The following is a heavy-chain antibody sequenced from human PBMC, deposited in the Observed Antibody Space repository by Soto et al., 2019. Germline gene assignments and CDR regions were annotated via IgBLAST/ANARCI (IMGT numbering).Heavy chain of an antibody. V-gene: IGHV1-18*01. D-gene: IGHD3-9*01. CDR1: GYTFTSYG. Sequence: QVQLVQSGAEVKKPGASVKVSCKASGYTFTSYGISWVRQAPGQGLEWIGWISAYNGNTNYAQKLQGRVTMTTDTSTSTAYMELRSLRSDDTAVYYCASPSHYDILTGYFEDAFHIWGQGTMVTVSS. CDR2: ISAYNGNT. CDR3: ASPSHYDILTGYFEDAFHI. J-gene: IGHJ3*02.